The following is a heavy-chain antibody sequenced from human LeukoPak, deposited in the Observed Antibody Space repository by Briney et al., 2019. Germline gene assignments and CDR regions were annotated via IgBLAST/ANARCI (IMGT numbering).Heavy chain of an antibody. D-gene: IGHD6-13*01. CDR2: IYYSGST. CDR3: ARDVRYSSRPHYFDY. Sequence: ASETLSRTCTVSGGSISSYYWSWIRQPPGKGLEWIGYIYYSGSTNYNPSLKSRVTISVDTSKNQFSLKLSSVTAADTAVYYCARDVRYSSRPHYFDYWGQGTQVGVSS. V-gene: IGHV4-59*01. J-gene: IGHJ4*02. CDR1: GGSISSYY.